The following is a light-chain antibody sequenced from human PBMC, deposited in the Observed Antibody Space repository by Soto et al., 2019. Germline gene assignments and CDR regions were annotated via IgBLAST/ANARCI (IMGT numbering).Light chain of an antibody. Sequence: AIQMTQSPSSLSASVGDRVTITCQASQGIRNDLGWYQQKPGKAPKLLIYAASSLQSGVPSRFSGSGSGSDFTLTISSLQPEDFATYYCLQDYNYPWTFGQGTKVEIK. CDR3: LQDYNYPWT. V-gene: IGKV1-6*01. J-gene: IGKJ1*01. CDR2: AAS. CDR1: QGIRND.